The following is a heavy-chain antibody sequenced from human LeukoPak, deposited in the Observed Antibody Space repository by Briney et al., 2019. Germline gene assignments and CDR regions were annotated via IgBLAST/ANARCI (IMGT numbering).Heavy chain of an antibody. CDR2: INPNSAGT. CDR1: GYTFTSYA. J-gene: IGHJ5*02. V-gene: IGHV1-2*02. CDR3: ARDLVNNWFDP. Sequence: ASVKVSCKASGYTFTSYAMHWVRQAPGQRLEWMGWINPNSAGTNYAQKFQGRVTMTRDTSISTAYMELSRLRSDDTAVYYCARDLVNNWFDPWGQGTLVTVSS.